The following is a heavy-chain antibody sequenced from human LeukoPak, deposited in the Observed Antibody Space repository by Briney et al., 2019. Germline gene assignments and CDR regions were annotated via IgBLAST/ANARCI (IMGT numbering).Heavy chain of an antibody. J-gene: IGHJ5*02. CDR2: INPDSGGT. D-gene: IGHD3-10*01. Sequence: GASVKVSCKASGYTFTGYYMHWVRQAPGQGLEWMGRINPDSGGTNYAQKFQGRVTMTRDTSISTAYMDLRRLRSDDTAVYYCAREPATMVRGVLLGRFDPWGQGTLVTVSS. CDR3: AREPATMVRGVLLGRFDP. V-gene: IGHV1-2*06. CDR1: GYTFTGYY.